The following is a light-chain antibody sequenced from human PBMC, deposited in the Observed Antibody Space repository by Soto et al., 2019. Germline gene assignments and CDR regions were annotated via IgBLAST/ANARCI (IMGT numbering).Light chain of an antibody. CDR3: QSYDSSLSDSVV. V-gene: IGLV1-40*01. CDR2: GNS. Sequence: QSVLTQPPSVSGAPGQRVTISCTGSSSNIGAGYDVHWYQQLPGTAPKLLIYGNSNRPSGVPDRFSGSKSGTSASLAITGLQAEDEADYYCQSYDSSLSDSVVFGGGTKLPVL. J-gene: IGLJ2*01. CDR1: SSNIGAGYD.